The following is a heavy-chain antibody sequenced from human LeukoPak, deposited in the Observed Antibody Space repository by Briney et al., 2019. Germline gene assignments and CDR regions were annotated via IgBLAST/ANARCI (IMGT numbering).Heavy chain of an antibody. D-gene: IGHD4-17*01. CDR3: ARVTTTVTYYYYYYYMDV. Sequence: PGGSLRLSXAASGFTVSANYITWVRQAPGKGLEWVSVIYSGGSTYYADSVKGRFTISRDNSKNTLYLQMNSLRAEDTAVYYCARVTTTVTYYYYYYYMDVWGKGTAVTVSS. V-gene: IGHV3-53*01. CDR1: GFTVSANY. CDR2: IYSGGST. J-gene: IGHJ6*03.